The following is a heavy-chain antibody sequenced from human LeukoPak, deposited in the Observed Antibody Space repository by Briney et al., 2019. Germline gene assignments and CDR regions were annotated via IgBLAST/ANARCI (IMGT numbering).Heavy chain of an antibody. CDR3: ARDYPYYYDSSGYYSFDY. J-gene: IGHJ4*02. Sequence: GGSLRLSCAASGFTFSSYAMSWVRQAPGKGLEWVSAISGSGGSTYYADSVKGRFTISRDNSKNTLYLQMNSLRAEDTAVYYCARDYPYYYDSSGYYSFDYWGQGTLVTVSS. CDR2: ISGSGGST. CDR1: GFTFSSYA. V-gene: IGHV3-23*01. D-gene: IGHD3-22*01.